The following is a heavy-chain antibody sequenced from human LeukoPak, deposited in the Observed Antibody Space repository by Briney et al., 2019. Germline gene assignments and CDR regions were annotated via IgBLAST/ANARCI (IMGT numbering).Heavy chain of an antibody. CDR1: GFTFTTYG. V-gene: IGHV3-30*18. Sequence: PGRSLRLSCAASGFTFTTYGMHWVRQAPGKGLEWVAIISYDGTYKYYVDSVKGRFTISRDNSKNTLYLQMNSLRAEDTAVYYCAKAMNTYTSLIDYWGQGTLVTVSS. D-gene: IGHD2-2*02. J-gene: IGHJ4*02. CDR3: AKAMNTYTSLIDY. CDR2: ISYDGTYK.